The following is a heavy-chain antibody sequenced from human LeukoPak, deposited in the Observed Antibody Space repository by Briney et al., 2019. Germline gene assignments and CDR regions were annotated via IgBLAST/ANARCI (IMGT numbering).Heavy chain of an antibody. CDR2: ISHRGST. Sequence: SGTLSLTCAVSGVSISRGNWWSWVRQPPGTGLEWIAEISHRGSTNYNPSLKSRVTISVDNSRNQFSLKLSSVTAADTAVYYCARTPRRDGYNVAWFDPWGQGTLVTVSS. D-gene: IGHD5-24*01. CDR3: ARTPRRDGYNVAWFDP. V-gene: IGHV4-4*02. CDR1: GVSISRGNW. J-gene: IGHJ5*02.